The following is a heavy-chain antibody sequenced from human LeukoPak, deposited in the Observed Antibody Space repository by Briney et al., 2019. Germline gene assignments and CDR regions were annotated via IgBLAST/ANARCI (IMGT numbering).Heavy chain of an antibody. D-gene: IGHD3-22*01. J-gene: IGHJ4*02. V-gene: IGHV3-21*01. CDR2: ISTTSNYI. CDR3: ARTNSDYDSSGLDY. Sequence: GGSLRLSCAASGFTVSSNYMSWVRQAPGKGLDWVSSISTTSNYIYYADSVKGRFTISRDNAKYSLYLQMNSLRAEDTAVYYCARTNSDYDSSGLDYWGQGTLVTVSS. CDR1: GFTVSSNY.